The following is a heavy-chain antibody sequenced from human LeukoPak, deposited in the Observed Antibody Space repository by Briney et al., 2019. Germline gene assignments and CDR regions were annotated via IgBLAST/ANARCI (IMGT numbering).Heavy chain of an antibody. CDR1: GFTFSSYS. Sequence: PGGSLRLSCAASGFTFSSYSMNWVRQAPGKGLEWVSSISSSSSYIYYADSVKGRFTISRDNAKNSLYLQMNSLRAEDTAVYYCTRIISSAYDRDIWGQGIMVTVSS. D-gene: IGHD2-21*01. CDR2: ISSSSSYI. V-gene: IGHV3-21*01. CDR3: TRIISSAYDRDI. J-gene: IGHJ3*02.